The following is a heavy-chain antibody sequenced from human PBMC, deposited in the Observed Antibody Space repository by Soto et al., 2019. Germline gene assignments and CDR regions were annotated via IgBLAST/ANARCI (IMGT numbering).Heavy chain of an antibody. Sequence: QVQLVQSGAEVKKPGSSVKVSCKASGGTFSNYAFSWVRQAPGQGLDWMGTIIPIFGTTNFAQKFQGRVTMTADESTTTVYMELSSLRSDDTAVYYCARELPAGPGTSREDAFDIWGQGTTVTVSS. D-gene: IGHD2-2*01. J-gene: IGHJ3*02. CDR1: GGTFSNYA. CDR2: IIPIFGTT. V-gene: IGHV1-69*15. CDR3: ARELPAGPGTSREDAFDI.